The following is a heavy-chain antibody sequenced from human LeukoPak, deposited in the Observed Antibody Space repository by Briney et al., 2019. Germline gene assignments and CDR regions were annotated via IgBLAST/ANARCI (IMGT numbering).Heavy chain of an antibody. Sequence: PGGSLRLPCVASGFTFSSYGMHWVRQAPGKGLEWVAVISYDGSNKYYADSVKGRFTISRDNSKNTLYLQMNSLRAEDTAVYYCANLPVGYWGQGTLVTVSS. CDR3: ANLPVGY. V-gene: IGHV3-30*18. D-gene: IGHD1-26*01. CDR2: ISYDGSNK. J-gene: IGHJ4*02. CDR1: GFTFSSYG.